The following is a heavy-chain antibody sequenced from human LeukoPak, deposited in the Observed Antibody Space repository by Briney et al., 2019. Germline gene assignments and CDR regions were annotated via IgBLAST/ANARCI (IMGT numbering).Heavy chain of an antibody. Sequence: PGGSLRLSCAASGFTFSSYSMNWVRQAPGKGLEWVSSISSSSNYIYYADSVKGRFTISRDNAKYSLYLQMNSLRAEDTAVYYCARDLYLGIAPYWGQGTLVTVSS. V-gene: IGHV3-21*01. CDR1: GFTFSSYS. CDR2: ISSSSNYI. J-gene: IGHJ4*02. D-gene: IGHD6-13*01. CDR3: ARDLYLGIAPY.